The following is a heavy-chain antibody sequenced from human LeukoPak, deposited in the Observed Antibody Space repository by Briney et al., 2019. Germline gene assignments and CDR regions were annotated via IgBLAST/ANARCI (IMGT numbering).Heavy chain of an antibody. CDR2: IYYSGST. CDR3: AMTRGYSGYDNDY. J-gene: IGHJ4*02. Sequence: ASETLSLTCTVSGGSISSGDSYWSWIRQPPGKGLEWLGYIYYSGSTYYNPPLKSRVTISVDTSKNQFSLKLSSVTAADTAVYYCAMTRGYSGYDNDYWGQGTLVTVSS. CDR1: GGSISSGDSY. V-gene: IGHV4-30-4*01. D-gene: IGHD5-12*01.